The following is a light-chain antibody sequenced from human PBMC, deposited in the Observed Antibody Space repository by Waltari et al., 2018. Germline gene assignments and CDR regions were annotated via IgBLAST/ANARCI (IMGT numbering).Light chain of an antibody. Sequence: QSALTQPPSASGSPGQSVTISCTGTSSDVGGYNYVSWYQQHPGKAPKVMVYEVSKRPSGVPDRFSGSKSGNTASLTISGLQAEDEADYYCCSYGGTYYVFGTGTKVTVL. V-gene: IGLV2-8*01. CDR2: EVS. CDR1: SSDVGGYNY. J-gene: IGLJ1*01. CDR3: CSYGGTYYV.